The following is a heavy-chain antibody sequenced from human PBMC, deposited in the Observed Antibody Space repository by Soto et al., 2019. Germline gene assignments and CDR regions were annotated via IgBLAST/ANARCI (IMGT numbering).Heavy chain of an antibody. CDR2: INVGNDKT. V-gene: IGHV1-3*01. Sequence: GASVKVSCKASGGTFSSYAISWVRQAPGQGLEWMGGINVGNDKTEYSWRLQGRVTITKDTSASTADMELSGLTSEDTAVYYCAKSKGGSTLDFWGPGTLVTVSS. D-gene: IGHD6-25*01. CDR1: GGTFSSYA. J-gene: IGHJ4*02. CDR3: AKSKGGSTLDF.